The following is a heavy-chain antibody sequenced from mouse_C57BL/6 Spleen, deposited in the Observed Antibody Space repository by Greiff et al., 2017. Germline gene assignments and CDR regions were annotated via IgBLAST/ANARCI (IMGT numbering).Heavy chain of an antibody. D-gene: IGHD2-4*01. Sequence: EVQVVESGPGLVKPSQSLSLTCSVTGYSITSGYYWNWIRQFPGNKLEWMGYISYDGSNNYNPSLKNRISITRDTSKNQFFLKLNSVTTEDTATYYCAREDDYDWFAYWGQGTLVTVSA. CDR1: GYSITSGYY. V-gene: IGHV3-6*01. J-gene: IGHJ3*01. CDR3: AREDDYDWFAY. CDR2: ISYDGSN.